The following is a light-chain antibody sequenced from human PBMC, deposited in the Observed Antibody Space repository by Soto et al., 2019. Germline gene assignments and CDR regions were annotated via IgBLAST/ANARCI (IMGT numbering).Light chain of an antibody. V-gene: IGKV1-33*01. CDR2: DAS. J-gene: IGKJ5*01. CDR3: QQYADFPIT. Sequence: DLQLTQSPSSLSASIGDRVTITCQASEDITNFLNWFQQKPGKAPKLLIFDASSLEAGDPSRFSGSGSGTDFTFNISSLQPEDIATYFCQQYADFPITFGPGTRLEIK. CDR1: EDITNF.